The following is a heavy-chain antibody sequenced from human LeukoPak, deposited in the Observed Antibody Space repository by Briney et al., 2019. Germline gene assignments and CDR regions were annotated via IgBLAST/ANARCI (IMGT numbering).Heavy chain of an antibody. V-gene: IGHV1-3*01. CDR2: INAGNGNT. Sequence: ASVKVSCKASGGSFSSYAFSWLRQAPGQRLEWMGWINAGNGNTKYSQKFQGRVTITRDTSASTAYMELSSLRSEDTAVYYCARSDPLWYDYWGQGTLVTVSS. CDR1: GGSFSSYA. D-gene: IGHD5-18*01. J-gene: IGHJ4*02. CDR3: ARSDPLWYDY.